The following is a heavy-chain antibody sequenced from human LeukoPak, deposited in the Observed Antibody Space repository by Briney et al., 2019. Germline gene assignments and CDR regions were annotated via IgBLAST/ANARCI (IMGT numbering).Heavy chain of an antibody. V-gene: IGHV1-18*01. CDR3: ARESGVPAAFDY. Sequence: ASVKVSCKASGYTFTSYGISWVRQAPGQGLEWMGWISAYNGNTNYAQKLQGRVTMTTDTSTSTAYMELSSLRSEDTAMYYCARESGVPAAFDYWGQGTLVTVSS. CDR2: ISAYNGNT. J-gene: IGHJ4*02. D-gene: IGHD2-2*01. CDR1: GYTFTSYG.